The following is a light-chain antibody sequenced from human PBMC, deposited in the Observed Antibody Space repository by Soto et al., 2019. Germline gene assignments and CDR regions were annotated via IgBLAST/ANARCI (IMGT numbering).Light chain of an antibody. CDR1: SANIGSIT. V-gene: IGLV1-44*01. CDR3: AAWDDSLNGWV. Sequence: QLVLPQPPSASGTPGQRVAISCSGSSANIGSITVNWYQQLPGAAPKLLIYSNNQRPSGVPDRFSGSKSGTSASLAISGLQSDDEADYYCAAWDDSLNGWVFGGGTQLTVL. CDR2: SNN. J-gene: IGLJ3*02.